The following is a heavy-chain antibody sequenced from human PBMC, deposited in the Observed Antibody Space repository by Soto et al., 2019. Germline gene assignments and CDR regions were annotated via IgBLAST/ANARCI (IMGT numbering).Heavy chain of an antibody. J-gene: IGHJ6*02. D-gene: IGHD3-22*01. V-gene: IGHV4-30-2*01. CDR3: ARSHYDGSGYVEKYYGMDV. CDR2: TYHSGNP. CDR1: GDTISTGGYT. Sequence: SETLSLTCDVSGDTISTGGYTWAWIRQPPGKALEWIGHTYHSGNPYYNPSLKSRVTISVDKSKNQFSLKLSSVTAADTAVYYCARSHYDGSGYVEKYYGMDVWGQGTTVTVSS.